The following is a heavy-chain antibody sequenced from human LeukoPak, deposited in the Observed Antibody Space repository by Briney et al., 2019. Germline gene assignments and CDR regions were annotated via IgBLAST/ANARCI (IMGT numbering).Heavy chain of an antibody. CDR2: MNPNSGNT. Sequence: ASVKVSCKASGYTFTNYDINWVRQATGQGLEWMGWMNPNSGNTGYAQKFQGRVTMTRNTSISTAYMELSSLRSEDTAVYYCARGADILTGYFPNWFDPWGQGTLVTVSS. CDR3: ARGADILTGYFPNWFDP. CDR1: GYTFTNYD. V-gene: IGHV1-8*01. D-gene: IGHD3-9*01. J-gene: IGHJ5*02.